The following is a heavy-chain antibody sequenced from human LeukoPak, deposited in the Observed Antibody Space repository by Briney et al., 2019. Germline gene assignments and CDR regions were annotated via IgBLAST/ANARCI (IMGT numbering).Heavy chain of an antibody. D-gene: IGHD2-15*01. CDR2: MNPNSGNT. Sequence: ASVTVSCKASGYTLTSYDINWVRQATGQGLEWMGWMNPNSGNTGYAQKFQARVTMTRNTSISTAYMELSSLRSEDTAVYYCARMCSGGSCYSGLDYWGQGTLVTVSS. V-gene: IGHV1-8*01. CDR1: GYTLTSYD. CDR3: ARMCSGGSCYSGLDY. J-gene: IGHJ4*02.